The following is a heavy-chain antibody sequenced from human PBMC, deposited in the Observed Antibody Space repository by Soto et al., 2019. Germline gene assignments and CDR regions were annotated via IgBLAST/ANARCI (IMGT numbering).Heavy chain of an antibody. CDR2: ISYDGSNK. CDR1: GFTFSSYG. CDR3: AAGVVPAAIGYYYYGMDV. V-gene: IGHV3-30*03. D-gene: IGHD2-2*02. Sequence: ESGGGVVQPGRSLRLSCAASGFTFSSYGMHWVRQAPGKGLEWVAVISYDGSNKYYADSVKGRFTISRDNSKNTLYLQMNSLRAEDTAVYYCAAGVVPAAIGYYYYGMDVWGQGTTVTVSS. J-gene: IGHJ6*02.